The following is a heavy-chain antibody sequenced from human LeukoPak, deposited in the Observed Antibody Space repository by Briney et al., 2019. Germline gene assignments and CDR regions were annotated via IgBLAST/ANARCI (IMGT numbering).Heavy chain of an antibody. CDR1: GGTFSSYA. V-gene: IGHV1-69*04. J-gene: IGHJ4*02. CDR3: ASPSQVGILKMFDY. Sequence: SVKVSCKASGGTFSSYAISWVRQAPGQGLEWLGRIIPLIGPPKYAQRFQGKVTITADKSTSTVYMELSSLTSEDTAVYFCASPSQVGILKMFDYWGQGTPVTVSS. CDR2: IIPLIGPP. D-gene: IGHD1-26*01.